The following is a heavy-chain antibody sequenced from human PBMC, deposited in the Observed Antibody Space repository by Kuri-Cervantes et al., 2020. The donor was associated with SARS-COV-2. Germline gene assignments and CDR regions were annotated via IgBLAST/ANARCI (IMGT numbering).Heavy chain of an antibody. CDR1: GFTFDDYA. V-gene: IGHV3-9*01. CDR3: AKAGGVGLRFLEWFNPYYYYGMDV. Sequence: GGSLRLSCAASGFTFDDYAMHWVRQAPGKGLEWVSGISWNSGSIGYADSVKGRFTISRDNAKNSLYLQMNSLRAEDTALYYCAKAGGVGLRFLEWFNPYYYYGMDVWGQGTTVTVSS. D-gene: IGHD3-3*01. CDR2: ISWNSGSI. J-gene: IGHJ6*02.